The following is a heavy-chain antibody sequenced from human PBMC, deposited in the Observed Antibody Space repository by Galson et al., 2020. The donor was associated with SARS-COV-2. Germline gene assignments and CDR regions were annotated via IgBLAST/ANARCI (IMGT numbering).Heavy chain of an antibody. D-gene: IGHD2-2*01. CDR3: ARGRIGVVPAPILGLGPYYEYYAMDV. J-gene: IGHJ6*02. CDR2: ITHSGSA. V-gene: IGHV4-34*01. Sequence: ETSETLSLTCAVYVGSFSGYSWSWVRQSPGHGLEWIGEITHSGSANYNPSLKSRVTISVDTSKNQFSLKLTSVTAAETGVYFCARGRIGVVPAPILGLGPYYEYYAMDVWGQGTTITVSS. CDR1: VGSFSGYS.